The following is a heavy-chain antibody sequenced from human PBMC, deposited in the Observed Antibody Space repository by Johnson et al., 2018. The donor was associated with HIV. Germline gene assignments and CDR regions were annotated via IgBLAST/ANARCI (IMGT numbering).Heavy chain of an antibody. CDR2: IYWNGVRT. D-gene: IGHD1-7*01. Sequence: MQLVESGGGVVRPGGSLRLSCAASGFTFDDYGMTWVRQAPGKGLEWVSGIYWNGVRTTYADSVKGRFTISRDNGNKVVYLQMDSLGAEDTAVYYCARDRDRLNWNYGALDIWGQGTMVTVSS. V-gene: IGHV3-20*04. J-gene: IGHJ3*02. CDR3: ARDRDRLNWNYGALDI. CDR1: GFTFDDYG.